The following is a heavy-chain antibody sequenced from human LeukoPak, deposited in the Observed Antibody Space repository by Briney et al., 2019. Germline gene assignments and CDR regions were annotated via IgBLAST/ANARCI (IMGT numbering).Heavy chain of an antibody. CDR3: AKASAREARYYYMDV. CDR1: GFIFSSYA. CDR2: ISASGGTT. D-gene: IGHD3-16*02. Sequence: GGSLRLSCAASGFIFSSYAMTWVRQAPGKGLEGVSVISASGGTTYYADSVKGRFTISRDNYKNTLYLQMNSLRAEDTAIYYCAKASAREARYYYMDVWGKGTTVTVSS. J-gene: IGHJ6*03. V-gene: IGHV3-23*01.